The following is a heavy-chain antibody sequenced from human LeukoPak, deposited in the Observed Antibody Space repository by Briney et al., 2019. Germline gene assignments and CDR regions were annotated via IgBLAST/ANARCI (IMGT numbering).Heavy chain of an antibody. J-gene: IGHJ4*02. CDR1: GFTFSSYS. V-gene: IGHV3-21*04. CDR3: AKALGGSGSNFDY. Sequence: GGSLRLSCAASGFTFSSYSMNWVRQAPGKGLEWVSSISSSSSYIYYADSVKGRFTISRDNAKNSLYLQMNSLRAEDTAVYYCAKALGGSGSNFDYWGQGTLVTVSS. CDR2: ISSSSSYI. D-gene: IGHD3-10*01.